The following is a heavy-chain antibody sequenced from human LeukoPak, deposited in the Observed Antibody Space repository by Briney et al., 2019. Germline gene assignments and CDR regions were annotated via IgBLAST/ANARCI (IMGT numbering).Heavy chain of an antibody. J-gene: IGHJ5*02. CDR1: GFTFSSYG. V-gene: IGHV3-30*02. D-gene: IGHD4-17*01. CDR3: PKDHHGYDYGRVFHP. CDR2: IRYDGSNK. Sequence: GGSLRLSCAASGFTFSSYGMHWVRQAPGKGLEWVAFIRYDGSNKYYADSVKGRFTIFRDNSKNSLYLQMNSLRAEDTGVYYCPKDHHGYDYGRVFHPWGQGTLVTVSS.